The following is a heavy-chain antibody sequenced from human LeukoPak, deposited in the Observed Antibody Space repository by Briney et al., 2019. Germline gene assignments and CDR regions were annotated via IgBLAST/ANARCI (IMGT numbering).Heavy chain of an antibody. CDR3: ARDRDYSNTERGFDY. V-gene: IGHV1-2*02. CDR2: INPNSGGT. J-gene: IGHJ4*02. D-gene: IGHD4-11*01. CDR1: GYTFTDYY. Sequence: ASVKVSCKTSGYTFTDYYIHWVRQAPGQGLEWMGWINPNSGGTNSAQKFQGRVTMTGDTSISTAYMELRRVTSDDTAVYYCARDRDYSNTERGFDYWGQGTLVTVSS.